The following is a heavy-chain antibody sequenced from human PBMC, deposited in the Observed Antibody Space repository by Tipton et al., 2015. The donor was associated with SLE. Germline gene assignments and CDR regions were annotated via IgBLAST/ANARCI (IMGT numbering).Heavy chain of an antibody. CDR2: VYFDGST. D-gene: IGHD1-26*01. J-gene: IGHJ2*01. V-gene: IGHV4-59*12. CDR1: ADSFTHYH. CDR3: SRAWDRHWYFDL. Sequence: GLVKPSETLSLTCTVAADSFTHYHWSWIRQPPGKGLEWIGYVYFDGSTNYNPSLESRVTISVDTSRNLFSLNLSSVTAADTAVYYCSRAWDRHWYFDLWGRGTLVTVSS.